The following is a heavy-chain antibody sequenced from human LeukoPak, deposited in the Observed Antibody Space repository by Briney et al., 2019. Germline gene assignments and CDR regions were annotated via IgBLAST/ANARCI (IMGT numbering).Heavy chain of an antibody. CDR2: INPNSGGT. CDR1: GYTFTGYY. CDR3: ARGDTMDV. V-gene: IGHV1-2*02. J-gene: IGHJ6*03. Sequence: ASVKVSCKASGYTFTGYYMHWVRQAPGQGLEWMGWINPNSGGTNYAQKFQGRVTMTRDTSISTVYMEVGRPRSDDTAVYSCARGDTMDVWGKGTTVTVSS.